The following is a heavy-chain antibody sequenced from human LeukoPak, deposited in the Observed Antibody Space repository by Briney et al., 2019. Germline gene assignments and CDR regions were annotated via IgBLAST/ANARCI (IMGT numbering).Heavy chain of an antibody. D-gene: IGHD2-2*01. Sequence: SETLSLTCTVSGYSISSGYFWGWIRQPPGKGLECIGTIYHSGSTYYNPSLKSRVTISVDTSKNQFSLKLSSVTAADTAVYYCARVGCSSTSCHDHYYYYMDVWGKGTTVTISS. V-gene: IGHV4-38-2*02. CDR1: GYSISSGYF. J-gene: IGHJ6*03. CDR2: IYHSGST. CDR3: ARVGCSSTSCHDHYYYYMDV.